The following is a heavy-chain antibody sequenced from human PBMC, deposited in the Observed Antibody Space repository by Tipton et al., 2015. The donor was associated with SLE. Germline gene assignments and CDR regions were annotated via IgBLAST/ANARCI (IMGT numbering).Heavy chain of an antibody. CDR3: ARLGVGCANCWYYFDH. Sequence: TLSLTCTVSGGSISSSSYYWGWIRQPPGKRLEWIGSIYYTGRTYYNPSLQSRVAISVDTSENKFSLKLSSVTAADTAVYYCARLGVGCANCWYYFDHWGQGALVTVSS. J-gene: IGHJ4*02. CDR1: GGSISSSSYY. V-gene: IGHV4-39*07. CDR2: IYYTGRT. D-gene: IGHD2-21*01.